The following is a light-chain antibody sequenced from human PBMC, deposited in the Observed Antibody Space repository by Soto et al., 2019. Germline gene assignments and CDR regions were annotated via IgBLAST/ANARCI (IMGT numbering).Light chain of an antibody. Sequence: IPITQSPSTLSASVGDTVTITCRASQTISVSLAWYQQKPGKAPNLLIYDASTLQGGVPSRFSGSGSGTEFTLTVTXLQPEDFATYLCQQYDKYSTFGHGTKVDIK. CDR1: QTISVS. J-gene: IGKJ1*01. CDR3: QQYDKYST. CDR2: DAS. V-gene: IGKV1-5*01.